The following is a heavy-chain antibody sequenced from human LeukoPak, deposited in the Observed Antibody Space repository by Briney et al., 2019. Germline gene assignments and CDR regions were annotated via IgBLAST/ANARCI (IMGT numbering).Heavy chain of an antibody. CDR3: AKDGLVAAAAVYSDC. D-gene: IGHD2-15*01. Sequence: GGSLRLSCAASGFTFSSYSMNWVRQAPGKGLEWVSSISNDGKYIYYADSVKGRLTISRDNAKSSLYLQMNSLRAEDTAVYYCAKDGLVAAAAVYSDCWGQGTLVTVSS. CDR2: ISNDGKYI. V-gene: IGHV3-21*01. CDR1: GFTFSSYS. J-gene: IGHJ4*02.